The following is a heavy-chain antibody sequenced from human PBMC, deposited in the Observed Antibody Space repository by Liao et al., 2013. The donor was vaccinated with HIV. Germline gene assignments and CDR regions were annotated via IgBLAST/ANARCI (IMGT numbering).Heavy chain of an antibody. D-gene: IGHD1-1*01. V-gene: IGHV4-39*07. CDR3: ATYREHLDGEYFHH. J-gene: IGHJ1*01. Sequence: QLQLQESGPGLVKPAETLSLTCSVSDGSITSDYYHWGWIRQPPGKGLEWIGSIYNSGTTYYNPSLKSRVTILVDNSKNQFSLRLTSVTAADTAVYYCATYREHLDGEYFHHWGQGTLVTVSS. CDR1: DGSITSDYYH. CDR2: IYNSGTT.